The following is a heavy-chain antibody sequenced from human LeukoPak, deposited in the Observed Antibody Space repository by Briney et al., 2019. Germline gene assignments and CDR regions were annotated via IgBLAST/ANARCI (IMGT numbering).Heavy chain of an antibody. CDR1: GGSISSGSYY. J-gene: IGHJ4*02. Sequence: SQTLSLTCTVSGGSISSGSYYWSWIRQPAGKGLEWIGCIYTSGSTNYNPSLKSRVTISVDTSKNQFSLKLSSVTAADTAVYYCARGTSPRYCSSTSCSYFDYWGQGTLVTVSS. CDR3: ARGTSPRYCSSTSCSYFDY. D-gene: IGHD2-2*01. V-gene: IGHV4-61*02. CDR2: IYTSGST.